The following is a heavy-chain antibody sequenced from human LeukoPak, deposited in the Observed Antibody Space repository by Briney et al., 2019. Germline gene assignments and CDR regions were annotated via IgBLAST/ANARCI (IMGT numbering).Heavy chain of an antibody. D-gene: IGHD5-18*01. CDR1: GFTFSSYA. CDR2: ISYDGSNK. V-gene: IGHV3-30-3*01. J-gene: IGHJ4*02. CDR3: ARAVVDTAMAADY. Sequence: GRSLRLSCAASGFTFSSYAMHWVRQAPGKGLEWVAVISYDGSNKYYADSVKGRFTISRDNSKNTLYLQMNSLRAEDTAMYYCARAVVDTAMAADYWGQGTLVTVSS.